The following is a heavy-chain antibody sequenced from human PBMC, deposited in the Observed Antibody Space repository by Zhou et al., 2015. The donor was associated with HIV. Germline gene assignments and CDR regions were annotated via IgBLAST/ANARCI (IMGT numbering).Heavy chain of an antibody. D-gene: IGHD3-16*01. V-gene: IGHV1-46*01. CDR2: INTSGGNT. J-gene: IGHJ4*02. Sequence: QVQLVQSGTALKKPGASVKISCKASGYTFTTYSLHWVRQAPGQGIEWMGVINTSGGNTNYAQKFQGRVTIISDAPTSTVYMDLSSLTSQDTAVYYCARSYVGKGGPDYWGQGTLVTVSS. CDR3: ARSYVGKGGPDY. CDR1: GYTFTTYS.